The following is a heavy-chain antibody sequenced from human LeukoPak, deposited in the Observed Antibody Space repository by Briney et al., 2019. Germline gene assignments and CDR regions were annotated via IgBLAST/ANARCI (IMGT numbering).Heavy chain of an antibody. J-gene: IGHJ4*02. CDR1: GFTFSTYS. Sequence: GGSLRLSCAASGFTFSTYSMNWVRQAPGKGLEWLSYISSSSTIYYAGSVRGRFTISRDNAKKSLYLQMNSLRAEDTAVYYCARGSDDTSGYYSGAGARADYWGQGTLVTVSS. D-gene: IGHD3-22*01. CDR3: ARGSDDTSGYYSGAGARADY. CDR2: ISSSSTI. V-gene: IGHV3-48*01.